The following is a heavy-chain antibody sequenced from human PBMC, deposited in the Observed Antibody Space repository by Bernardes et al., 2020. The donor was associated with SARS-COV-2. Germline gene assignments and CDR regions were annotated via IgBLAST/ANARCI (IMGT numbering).Heavy chain of an antibody. CDR2: IYWNDDK. CDR3: AHRREPDKYYYYYGMDV. D-gene: IGHD1-1*01. Sequence: GPTPVKPTQTLTLTFTFSGFSLSTRGLGVGWIRQPPGKALEWLALIYWNDDKRYSPSLKSRLTITKDTSKNQVVLTMTNMDPVDTATYYCAHRREPDKYYYYYGMDVWGQGTTVTVSS. V-gene: IGHV2-5*01. J-gene: IGHJ6*02. CDR1: GFSLSTRGLG.